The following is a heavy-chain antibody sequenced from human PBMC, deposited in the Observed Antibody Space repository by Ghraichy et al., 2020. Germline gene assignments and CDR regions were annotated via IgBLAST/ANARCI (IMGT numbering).Heavy chain of an antibody. J-gene: IGHJ4*02. D-gene: IGHD5-12*01. Sequence: GGSLRLSCSASGFTFSSYAMHWVRQAPGKGLEYVSAISSNGGSTYYADSVKGRFTISRDNSKNTLYLQMSSLRAEDTAVYYCVKVGYSGYEGTYGYYYFDYWGQGTLVTVSS. CDR3: VKVGYSGYEGTYGYYYFDY. V-gene: IGHV3-64D*06. CDR1: GFTFSSYA. CDR2: ISSNGGST.